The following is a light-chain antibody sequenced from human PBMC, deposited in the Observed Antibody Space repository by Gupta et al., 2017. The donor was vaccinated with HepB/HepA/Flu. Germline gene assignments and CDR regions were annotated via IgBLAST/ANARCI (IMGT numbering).Light chain of an antibody. CDR1: KLGDKY. J-gene: IGLJ2*01. CDR3: QAWDSSTRGVV. Sequence: SYALTPPPSVSVSPGQTASITCSGDKLGDKYACWYQQKPGQSPVLVIYQESKRPSGIPERFSGSNSGNTATLTISGTQAMDEADYYCQAWDSSTRGVVFGGGTKLTVL. V-gene: IGLV3-1*01. CDR2: QES.